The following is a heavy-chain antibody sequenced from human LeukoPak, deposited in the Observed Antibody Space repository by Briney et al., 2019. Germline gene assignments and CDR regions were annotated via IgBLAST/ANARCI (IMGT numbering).Heavy chain of an antibody. Sequence: GGSLRLSCATSWFTFSSYSMNWVRQAPGKGLEWLSYSSSSGRTIYYADSVKGRFTISRDNAKNSLYLQMNSLRAQDTAVYYCARGSRLDWGSDGYYFDYWGQGTLVTVSS. CDR3: ARGSRLDWGSDGYYFDY. V-gene: IGHV3-48*01. D-gene: IGHD3-9*01. CDR2: SSSSGRTI. J-gene: IGHJ4*02. CDR1: WFTFSSYS.